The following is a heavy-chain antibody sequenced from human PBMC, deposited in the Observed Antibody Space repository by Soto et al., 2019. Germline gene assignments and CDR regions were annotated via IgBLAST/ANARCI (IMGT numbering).Heavy chain of an antibody. D-gene: IGHD3-10*02. CDR1: GGSISSYY. CDR2: IYYSGNT. V-gene: IGHV4-59*08. Sequence: SETLSLTCTVSGGSISSYYWSWIRQPPGKGLEWIGYIYYSGNTNYNPSLKSRVTISVDTSKNQFSLKLSSVTAADTAVYYCAMLFSGSNVAYWGQGTLVTVSS. J-gene: IGHJ4*02. CDR3: AMLFSGSNVAY.